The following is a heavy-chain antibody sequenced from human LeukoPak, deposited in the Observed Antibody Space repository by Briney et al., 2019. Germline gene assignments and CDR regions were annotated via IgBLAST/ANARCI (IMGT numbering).Heavy chain of an antibody. V-gene: IGHV3-23*01. CDR2: ISGSGGST. CDR3: ARIIAAAGTGSY. J-gene: IGHJ4*02. D-gene: IGHD6-13*01. Sequence: PGGSLRLSCAASGFTFSSYAMSWVRQAPGKGLEWVSAISGSGGSTYYADSVKGRFTISRDNSKNTLYLQMNSLRAEDTAVYYCARIIAAAGTGSYWGQGTLVTVSS. CDR1: GFTFSSYA.